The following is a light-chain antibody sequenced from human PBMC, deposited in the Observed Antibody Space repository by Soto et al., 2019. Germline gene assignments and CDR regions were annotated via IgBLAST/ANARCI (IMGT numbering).Light chain of an antibody. J-gene: IGKJ4*01. Sequence: DIQMTQSPSSLSASVGDRVTITCRASQTTNNYLNWYQQKPGKAPKLLIYAASSLQSGVPSRFSGSGSGTDFTLTISSLQPEDFATYYCQQANSFPLTFGGGTKVDIK. CDR2: AAS. V-gene: IGKV1-39*01. CDR3: QQANSFPLT. CDR1: QTTNNY.